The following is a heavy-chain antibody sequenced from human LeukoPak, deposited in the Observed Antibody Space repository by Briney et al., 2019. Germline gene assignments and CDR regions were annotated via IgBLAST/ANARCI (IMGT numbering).Heavy chain of an antibody. CDR2: ISYDGNNK. CDR3: ARYNGDYRAFDM. CDR1: GFTFSSYG. D-gene: IGHD4-17*01. Sequence: RPGRSLRLSCAASGFTFSSYGMHWVRQAPGKGLEWVAVISYDGNNKYYSDSVKGRFTISRDTSEKTLFLQMSSLRAEDTAVYYCARYNGDYRAFDMWGQGTMVSVSS. V-gene: IGHV3-30*03. J-gene: IGHJ3*02.